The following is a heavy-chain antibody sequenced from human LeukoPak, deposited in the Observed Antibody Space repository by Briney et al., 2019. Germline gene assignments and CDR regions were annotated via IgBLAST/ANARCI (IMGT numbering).Heavy chain of an antibody. CDR1: GYTFTGYY. D-gene: IGHD1-1*01. CDR2: FDPEDGET. Sequence: ASVKVSCKASGYTFTGYYMHWGRQAPGKGLEWMGGFDPEDGETIYAQKFQGRVTMTEDTSTDTAYMELSSLRSEDTAVYYCATAPYLRKTSFDYWGQGTLVTVSS. CDR3: ATAPYLRKTSFDY. J-gene: IGHJ4*02. V-gene: IGHV1-24*01.